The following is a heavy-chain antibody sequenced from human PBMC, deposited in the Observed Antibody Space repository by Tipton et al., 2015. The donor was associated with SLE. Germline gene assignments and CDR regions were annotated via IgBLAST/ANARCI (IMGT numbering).Heavy chain of an antibody. V-gene: IGHV3-30*02. CDR2: IRNDGNVK. J-gene: IGHJ3*01. Sequence: SLRLSCAASGFTFSDYAMGWVRQTPGKGLEWVAFIRNDGNVKNYADSVRGRFTLSRDNFRKTLVLQMNSLRPEDTAVYYCATLSGRDMWGQGTMVTVPS. CDR3: ATLSGRDM. CDR1: GFTFSDYA. D-gene: IGHD6-19*01.